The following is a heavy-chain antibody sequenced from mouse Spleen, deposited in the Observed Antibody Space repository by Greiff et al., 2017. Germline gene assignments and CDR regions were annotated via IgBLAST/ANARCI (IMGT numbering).Heavy chain of an antibody. CDR2: ISSGGGNT. CDR1: GFTFSSYA. V-gene: IGHV5-9-3*01. Sequence: EVQLVESGGGLVKLGGSLKLSCAASGFTFSSYAMSWVRQTPEKRLEWVATISSGGGNTYYPDSVKGRFTISRDNARNIMYLQMSSLRSEDTAMYYCVRQERYDGEDWFAYWGQGTLVTVSA. D-gene: IGHD2-14*01. J-gene: IGHJ3*01. CDR3: VRQERYDGEDWFAY.